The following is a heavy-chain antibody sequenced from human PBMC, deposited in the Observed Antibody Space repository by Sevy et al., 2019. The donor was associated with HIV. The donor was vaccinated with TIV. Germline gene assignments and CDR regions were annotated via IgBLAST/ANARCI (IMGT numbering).Heavy chain of an antibody. D-gene: IGHD2-2*01. V-gene: IGHV4-61*01. J-gene: IGHJ4*02. CDR1: GGSVSSGSYY. Sequence: SETLSFTCTVSGGSVSSGSYYWSWIRQSPGKGLEWIGYIYYSGSTKYNPSLKSRVTISVDMSKNQFSLKLSSVIAADTAVYYCARRYCSSSSCFFDYWGQGTLVTVSS. CDR2: IYYSGST. CDR3: ARRYCSSSSCFFDY.